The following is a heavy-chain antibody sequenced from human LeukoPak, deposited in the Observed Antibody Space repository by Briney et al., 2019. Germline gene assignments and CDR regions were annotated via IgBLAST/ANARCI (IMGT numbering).Heavy chain of an antibody. CDR1: GGSISSYY. Sequence: SETLSLTCTVSGGSISSYYWSWIRQPPGKGLEWIGYIYYSGSTNYNPSLKSRVTISVDTSKNQFSLKLSSVTAADTAVYYCARAEEYYYDSSGYYYYFDYWGQGTQVTVSS. CDR3: ARAEEYYYDSSGYYYYFDY. V-gene: IGHV4-59*01. D-gene: IGHD3-22*01. J-gene: IGHJ4*02. CDR2: IYYSGST.